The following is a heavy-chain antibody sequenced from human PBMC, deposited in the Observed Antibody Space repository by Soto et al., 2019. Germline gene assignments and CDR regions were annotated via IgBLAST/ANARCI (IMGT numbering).Heavy chain of an antibody. D-gene: IGHD6-13*01. CDR3: ARDLLYSSRSTVRFDI. Sequence: QVQLVQSGTEVKKPGASVKVSCKASDYTFTNYDISWVRQAPGQGLEWLAWINTYNGHTNYAQKLQGRVTLTTDTSTSTAYMELRSLRSDDTAVYYCARDLLYSSRSTVRFDIWGQGTMVTVSS. V-gene: IGHV1-18*01. J-gene: IGHJ3*02. CDR2: INTYNGHT. CDR1: DYTFTNYD.